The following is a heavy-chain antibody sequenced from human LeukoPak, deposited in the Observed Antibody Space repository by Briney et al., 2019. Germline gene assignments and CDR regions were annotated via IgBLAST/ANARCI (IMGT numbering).Heavy chain of an antibody. D-gene: IGHD6-13*01. Sequence: GASVKVSCKASGGTFSNYAISWVRQAPGQGLEWMGGIIPIFGTANYAQKFRGRVTITADKSTRTAYMELSSLRSEDTAVYYCARGIAAAGGGYYMDVWGKGTTVTISS. J-gene: IGHJ6*03. V-gene: IGHV1-69*06. CDR3: ARGIAAAGGGYYMDV. CDR2: IIPIFGTA. CDR1: GGTFSNYA.